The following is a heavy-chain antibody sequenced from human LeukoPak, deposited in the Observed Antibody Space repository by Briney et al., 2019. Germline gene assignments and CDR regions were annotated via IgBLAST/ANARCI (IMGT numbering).Heavy chain of an antibody. Sequence: SGTLSLTCAVYGGSFSGYYWSWIRQPPGKGLEWIGEINHSGSTNYNPSLKSRVTISVDTSKNQFSLKLSSVTAADTAVYYCARGLPGYSSSWYVNYWGQGTLVTVSS. J-gene: IGHJ4*02. CDR1: GGSFSGYY. CDR2: INHSGST. V-gene: IGHV4-34*01. CDR3: ARGLPGYSSSWYVNY. D-gene: IGHD6-13*01.